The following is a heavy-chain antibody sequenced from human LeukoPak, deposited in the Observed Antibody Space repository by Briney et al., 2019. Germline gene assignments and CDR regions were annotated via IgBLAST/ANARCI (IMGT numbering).Heavy chain of an antibody. J-gene: IGHJ5*02. V-gene: IGHV3-11*04. Sequence: GGSLSLSCAASGFTFSDYYMSWIRHAPEKGLDWVSYISRSGSKIYYGDSVKGRFTISRDNAKNSLYLQMNSLRAEDTAVYYCARDYYDFWSGYPNWFDPWGQGTLVTVSS. CDR2: ISRSGSKI. D-gene: IGHD3-3*01. CDR1: GFTFSDYY. CDR3: ARDYYDFWSGYPNWFDP.